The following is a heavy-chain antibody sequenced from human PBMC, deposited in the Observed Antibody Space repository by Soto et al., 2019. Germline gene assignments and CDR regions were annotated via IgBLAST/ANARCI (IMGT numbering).Heavy chain of an antibody. V-gene: IGHV3-21*01. CDR2: ISSSNSYI. CDR1: GFTFSIYS. Sequence: PGGSLRLSCAASGFTFSIYSMNWVRQAPGKGLEWVSSISSSNSYIYYADSVKGRFTISRDNTKNSLYLQMNSLRAEDTAVYYCARAESIVGAKLFDYWGQGPLVTVYS. D-gene: IGHD1-26*01. CDR3: ARAESIVGAKLFDY. J-gene: IGHJ4*02.